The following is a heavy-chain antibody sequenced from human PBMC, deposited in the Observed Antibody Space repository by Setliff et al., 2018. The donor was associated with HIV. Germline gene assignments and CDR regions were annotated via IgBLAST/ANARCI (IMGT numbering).Heavy chain of an antibody. CDR3: ARDRGLRGMLLSSKELGFYCMDV. V-gene: IGHV3-21*04. J-gene: IGHJ6*03. CDR1: GFSFSSYG. CDR2: ISWSSGNI. D-gene: IGHD1-26*01. Sequence: GGSLRLSCAASGFSFSSYGMHWVRQAPGKGLEWVSGISWSSGNIVYADSVKGRFTISRDNAKNSLYLQMNSLRAEDTAVYYCARDRGLRGMLLSSKELGFYCMDVWGKGTTVTVSS.